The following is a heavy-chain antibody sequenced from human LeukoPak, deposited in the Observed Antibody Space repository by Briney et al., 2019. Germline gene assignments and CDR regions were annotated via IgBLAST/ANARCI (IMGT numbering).Heavy chain of an antibody. CDR3: GRRYSSSAGGAFDI. CDR2: ISWNSGSI. D-gene: IGHD6-13*01. V-gene: IGHV3-9*01. CDR1: GFTFDDYA. Sequence: PGGSLGLSCAASGFTFDDYAMHWVRQVPGKGLEWVSGISWNSGSIGYADSVKGRFTISRDNAKNSLYLQMNSLRAEDTALYCCGRRYSSSAGGAFDIWGQGTMVTVSS. J-gene: IGHJ3*02.